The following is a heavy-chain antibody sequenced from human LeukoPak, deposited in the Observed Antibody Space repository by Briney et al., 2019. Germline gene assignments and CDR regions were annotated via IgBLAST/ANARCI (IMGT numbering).Heavy chain of an antibody. CDR3: ARGPDHAKVGY. CDR2: INHSGVA. V-gene: IGHV4-34*01. Sequence: SETLSLTCAVSGGSFSHSYWNWVRQPPGKGLEWIGEINHSGVADYNPSLESGVTISIDTSKSQFSLRLTSVTAADTAVYYCARGPDHAKVGYWGQGALVTVSS. CDR1: GGSFSHSY. J-gene: IGHJ4*02. D-gene: IGHD1-26*01.